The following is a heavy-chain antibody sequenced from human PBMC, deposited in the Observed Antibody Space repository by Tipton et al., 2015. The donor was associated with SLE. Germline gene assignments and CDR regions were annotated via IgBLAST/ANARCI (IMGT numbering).Heavy chain of an antibody. V-gene: IGHV4-59*01. CDR2: IYYSGST. D-gene: IGHD6-19*01. J-gene: IGHJ4*02. CDR3: ARAVAGYFDY. Sequence: TLSLTCTVSGGSISSYYWSWIRQPPGKGLEWIGYIYYSGSTNYNPSLKSRVTISVDTSKNQFSLKLSPVTAADTAGYYCARAVAGYFDYWGQGTLVTVSS. CDR1: GGSISSYY.